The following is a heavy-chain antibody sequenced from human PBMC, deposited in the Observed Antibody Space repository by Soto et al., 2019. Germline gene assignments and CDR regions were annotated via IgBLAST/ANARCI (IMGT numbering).Heavy chain of an antibody. J-gene: IGHJ4*02. CDR1: GYTFSNYL. CDR3: ASPSYGSGSYY. CDR2: INAGNGHT. V-gene: IGHV1-3*01. D-gene: IGHD3-10*01. Sequence: QVQLVQSGAEVKKPGASVKVSCKASGYTFSNYLLHWVRQAPGQGLEWMGWINAGNGHTKYSQKFQGRVTFTRDTSATTGYIELSSLRSEDTAVYYCASPSYGSGSYYWGQGTLVTVSS.